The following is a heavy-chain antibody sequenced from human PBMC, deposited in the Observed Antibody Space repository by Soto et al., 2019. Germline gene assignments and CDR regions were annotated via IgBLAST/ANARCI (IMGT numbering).Heavy chain of an antibody. V-gene: IGHV6-1*01. Sequence: SQTLSLTCAISGDSVSSNSAAWNWTRQSPSRGLEWLGRTYYRSKWYNDYAVSVKSRITINPDTSKNQFSLQLNSVTPEDTAVYYCARDNTGYSSGERPPDDAFDIWGQGTMVTVSS. CDR1: GDSVSSNSAA. D-gene: IGHD6-19*01. CDR2: TYYRSKWYN. CDR3: ARDNTGYSSGERPPDDAFDI. J-gene: IGHJ3*02.